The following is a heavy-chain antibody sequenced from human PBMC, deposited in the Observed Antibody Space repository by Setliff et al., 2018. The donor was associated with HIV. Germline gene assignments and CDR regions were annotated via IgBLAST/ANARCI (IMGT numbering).Heavy chain of an antibody. CDR3: ARHKTNYDFYAFDV. D-gene: IGHD3-3*01. V-gene: IGHV4-39*01. CDR1: GGSFSSSTYS. J-gene: IGHJ3*01. Sequence: PSETLSLTCTVSGGSFSSSTYSWGWIRQPPGMGLDWIGSIHSSGTTYYNPSLKSRVAISVDTSRSQFSLKLRSVTAADTAVYYCARHKTNYDFYAFDVWGQGTMVTVSS. CDR2: IHSSGTT.